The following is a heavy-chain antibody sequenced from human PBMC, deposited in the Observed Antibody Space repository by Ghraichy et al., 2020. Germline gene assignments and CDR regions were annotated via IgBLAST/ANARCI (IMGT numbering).Heavy chain of an antibody. CDR3: AREDGSGSYGSRSISY. D-gene: IGHD3-10*01. CDR2: ISSSSSYI. V-gene: IGHV3-21*01. J-gene: IGHJ4*02. CDR1: GFTFSSYS. Sequence: GGSLRLSCAASGFTFSSYSMNWVRQAPGKGLEWVSSISSSSSYIYYADSVKGRFTISRDNAKNSLYLQMNSLRAEDTAVYYCAREDGSGSYGSRSISYWGQGTLVTVSS.